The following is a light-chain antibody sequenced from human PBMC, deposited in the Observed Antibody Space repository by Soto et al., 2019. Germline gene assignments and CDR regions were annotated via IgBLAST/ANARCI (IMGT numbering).Light chain of an antibody. CDR3: QQYYSPPVT. CDR1: QSVSTNNKNY. Sequence: DIVMTQSPDSLAVSLGERATINCKSSQSVSTNNKNYLTWYQLKPGQPPRLLIFWASTLESGVPDGFTVIGSGTDFSLTISRRHAEDVAVYYCQQYYSPPVTFGGGTKVEIK. CDR2: WAS. J-gene: IGKJ4*01. V-gene: IGKV4-1*01.